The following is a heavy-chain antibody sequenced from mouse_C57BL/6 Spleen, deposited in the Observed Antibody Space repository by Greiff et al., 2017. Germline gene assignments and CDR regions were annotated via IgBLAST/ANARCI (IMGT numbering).Heavy chain of an antibody. V-gene: IGHV1-69*01. CDR3: ARKTVAATEAMDY. CDR2: IDPSDSYT. D-gene: IGHD1-1*01. CDR1: GYTFTSYW. J-gene: IGHJ4*01. Sequence: QVQLQQPGAELVMPGASVKLSCKASGYTFTSYWMHWVKQRPGQGLEWIGEIDPSDSYTNYNQKFKGKSTLTVDKSSSTAYMQLSSLTSEDSAVYYCARKTVAATEAMDYWGQGTSVTVSS.